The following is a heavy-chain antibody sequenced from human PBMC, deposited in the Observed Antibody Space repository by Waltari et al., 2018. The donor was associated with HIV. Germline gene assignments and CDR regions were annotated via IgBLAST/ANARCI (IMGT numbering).Heavy chain of an antibody. J-gene: IGHJ5*02. CDR2: ISHNGNS. CDR1: GGSLTGSF. Sequence: QMQLQASGPGLVKPSETLSLTCNISGGSLTGSFWTWIPQPTGKRLERIGYISHNGNSNFNPPLSVRVAFSIDASAAVLSLILLSATAAVRAVYFWSRAPGRKAVVLSPWGQGTMVTVSS. CDR3: SRAPGRKAVVLSP. D-gene: IGHD2-15*01. V-gene: IGHV4-59*08.